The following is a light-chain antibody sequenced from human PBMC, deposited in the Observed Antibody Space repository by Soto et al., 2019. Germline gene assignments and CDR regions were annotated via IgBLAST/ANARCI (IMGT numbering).Light chain of an antibody. CDR2: GNS. V-gene: IGLV1-40*01. CDR1: SSNIGAGYD. Sequence: QLVLTQPPSVSGAPGQRVTISCTGSSSNIGAGYDVHWYQQLPGTAPKLLIYGNSNRPSGVPDRFSGSKSGTSASLAITGLEAEDEADYYCQSYDSSLSGWVFGGETKLTVL. CDR3: QSYDSSLSGWV. J-gene: IGLJ3*02.